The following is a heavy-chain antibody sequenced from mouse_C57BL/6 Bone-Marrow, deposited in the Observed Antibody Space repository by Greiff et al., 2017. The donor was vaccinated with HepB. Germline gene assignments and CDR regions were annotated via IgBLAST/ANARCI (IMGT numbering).Heavy chain of an antibody. CDR1: GYTFTSYG. Sequence: QVQLQQSGAELARPGASVKLSCTASGYTFTSYGISWVKQRTGQGLEWIGEIYPRSGNTYYNEKFKGKATLTADKSSSTAYMELRSLTSEDSAVYFCERRVPRGAMDYWGQGTSVTVSS. V-gene: IGHV1-81*01. J-gene: IGHJ4*01. CDR3: ERRVPRGAMDY. D-gene: IGHD2-14*01. CDR2: IYPRSGNT.